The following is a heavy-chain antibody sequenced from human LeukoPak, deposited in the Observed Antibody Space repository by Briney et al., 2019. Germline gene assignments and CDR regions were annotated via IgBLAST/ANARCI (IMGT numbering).Heavy chain of an antibody. J-gene: IGHJ4*02. CDR2: IYTSGST. V-gene: IGHV4-61*02. CDR3: ARDRRDGYNLYYFDL. CDR1: GGSIYSGSYY. D-gene: IGHD5-24*01. Sequence: SQTLSLTCTVSGGSIYSGSYYWRWVRQPAGKGLEWIGRIYTSGSTNYNPSLKSRVTISVYTSKNQFALKLSSVTAADTAVYYCARDRRDGYNLYYFDLWVQGTLVTVSS.